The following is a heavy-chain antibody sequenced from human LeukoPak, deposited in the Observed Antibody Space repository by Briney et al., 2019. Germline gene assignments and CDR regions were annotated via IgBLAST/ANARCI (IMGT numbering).Heavy chain of an antibody. CDR3: ARESYPDYYDSSGLDY. CDR1: GKSLSSYY. D-gene: IGHD3-22*01. J-gene: IGHJ4*02. V-gene: IGHV4-34*01. Sequence: PSETLSLTCAVYGKSLSSYYWTWVRQPPGKGLEWIGEISHSGGANYSPSLKSRVTISVDRSKNQFSLRLSSVTAADTAVYYCARESYPDYYDSSGLDYWGQGTLVTVSS. CDR2: ISHSGGA.